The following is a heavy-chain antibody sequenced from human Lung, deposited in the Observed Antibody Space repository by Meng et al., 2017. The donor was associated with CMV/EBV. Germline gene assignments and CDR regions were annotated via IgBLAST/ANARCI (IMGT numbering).Heavy chain of an antibody. D-gene: IGHD5-18*01. V-gene: IGHV1-2*02. J-gene: IGHJ6*02. CDR2: INPNSGGT. CDR1: GGNFNSYS. Sequence: ASVXVSCKAYGGNFNSYSFIWVRQAPGQGLEWMGWINPNSGGTNYAQKFQGRVTMTRDTSISTAYMELSRLRSDDTAVYYCARGRIQLWLEKNYYYGMDVWXQGTTVTVSS. CDR3: ARGRIQLWLEKNYYYGMDV.